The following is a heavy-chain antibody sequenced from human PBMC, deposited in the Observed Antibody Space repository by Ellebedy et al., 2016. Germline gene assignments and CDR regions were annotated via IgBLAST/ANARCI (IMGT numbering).Heavy chain of an antibody. J-gene: IGHJ4*02. Sequence: GGSLRLXXAASGFTFSSYSMNWVRQAPGKGLEWVSSISSSSSYIYYADSVKGRFTISRDNAKNSLYLQMNSLRAEDTAVYYCAIYPPGIAVAGSNWGQGTLVTVSS. D-gene: IGHD6-19*01. CDR1: GFTFSSYS. CDR3: AIYPPGIAVAGSN. CDR2: ISSSSSYI. V-gene: IGHV3-21*01.